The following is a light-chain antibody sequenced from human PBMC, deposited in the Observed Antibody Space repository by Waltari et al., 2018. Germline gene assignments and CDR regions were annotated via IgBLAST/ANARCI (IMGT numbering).Light chain of an antibody. CDR3: QQYYTTPRT. J-gene: IGKJ1*01. Sequence: DIVMTQSPDSLPVSLGERATINCKSSQSVLYSANNKTYLAWYQQKPGQPPKLLIYWASTRESGVPDRFSGSGSGTDFTLTITSLQAEDVAVYYCQQYYTTPRTFGQGTRVEFK. V-gene: IGKV4-1*01. CDR2: WAS. CDR1: QSVLYSANNKTY.